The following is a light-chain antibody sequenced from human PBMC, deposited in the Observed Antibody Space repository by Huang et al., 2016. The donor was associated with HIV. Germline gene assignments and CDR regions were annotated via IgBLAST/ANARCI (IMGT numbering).Light chain of an antibody. CDR2: AAS. CDR1: QTISSH. Sequence: DIQMTQSPSSLSASVGDRVTITCRASQTISSHLNWYQHKPGKAPNLLIYAASTLQSGVPSRFSGSGSCTDFTLTISSLQPEDFATYYCQQSHSTPRTFGQGTKVEIK. J-gene: IGKJ1*01. V-gene: IGKV1-39*01. CDR3: QQSHSTPRT.